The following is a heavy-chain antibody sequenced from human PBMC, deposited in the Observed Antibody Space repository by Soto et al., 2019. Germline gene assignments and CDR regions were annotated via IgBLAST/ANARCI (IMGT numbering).Heavy chain of an antibody. J-gene: IGHJ6*02. CDR3: AKDLYSSSWYPSPYYGMDV. D-gene: IGHD6-13*01. CDR2: ISGSGGST. Sequence: GGSLRLSCAASGFTFSSYAMSWVRQAPGKGLEWVSAISGSGGSTYYADSVKGRFTISRDNSKNTLYLQMNSLRAEDTAVYYFAKDLYSSSWYPSPYYGMDVWGQGTTVTVSS. V-gene: IGHV3-23*01. CDR1: GFTFSSYA.